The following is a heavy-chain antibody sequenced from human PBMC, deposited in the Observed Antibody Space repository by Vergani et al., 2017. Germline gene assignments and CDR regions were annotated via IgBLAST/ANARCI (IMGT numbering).Heavy chain of an antibody. CDR1: GGSFHDYW. J-gene: IGHJ4*02. Sequence: QAQLQQWGAGLLKPSETLSLTFAIYGGSFHDYWCTWIRQPPGKGLEWIGEIRHDGITHYSPSLKSRVTISIDTSTHQVSLNPRSVTAADTTVYYCAREGYCTNGMCFTLFDVWGQGALVTVSS. V-gene: IGHV4-34*01. CDR2: IRHDGIT. D-gene: IGHD2-8*01. CDR3: AREGYCTNGMCFTLFDV.